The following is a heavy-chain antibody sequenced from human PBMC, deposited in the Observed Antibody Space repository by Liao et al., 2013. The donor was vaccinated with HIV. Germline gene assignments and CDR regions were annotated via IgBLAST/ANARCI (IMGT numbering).Heavy chain of an antibody. Sequence: QVQLQESGPGLVKPSQTLSLTCTVSGGSISSGSYYWSWIRQPPGKGLEWIGYIYYSGSTNYNPSLKSRVTISVDTSKNQFSLKLSSVTAADTAVYYCARTTSGYDFWSGYYHPQNHDYWGQGTLVTVSS. V-gene: IGHV4-61*01. CDR1: GGSISSGSYY. J-gene: IGHJ4*02. CDR3: ARTTSGYDFWSGYYHPQNHDY. CDR2: IYYSGST. D-gene: IGHD3-3*01.